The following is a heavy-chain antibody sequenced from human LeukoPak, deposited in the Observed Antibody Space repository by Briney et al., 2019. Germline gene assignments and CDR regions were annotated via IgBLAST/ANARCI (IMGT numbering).Heavy chain of an antibody. CDR2: ISWNSGSM. D-gene: IGHD6-19*01. Sequence: GGSLRLSCAASGFTFDGYAMHWVRQAPGKGLEGVSGISWNSGSMDYADSVKGRFTISRDNAKNSLYLQMNSLRAEDTALYYCAKDKSRYSSAKADFWGQGTLVTVSS. CDR3: AKDKSRYSSAKADF. CDR1: GFTFDGYA. V-gene: IGHV3-9*01. J-gene: IGHJ4*02.